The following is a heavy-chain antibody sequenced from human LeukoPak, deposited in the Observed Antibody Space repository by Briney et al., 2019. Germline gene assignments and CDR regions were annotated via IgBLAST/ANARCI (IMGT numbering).Heavy chain of an antibody. V-gene: IGHV4-59*01. Sequence: SETLSLTCTVSGGSISSYYWSWIRQPPGKGLEWIGYIYYSGSTNYNPSLKSRVTISADTSKKQFSLKLNSVTAADTAVYYCARSTPAYCGGDCYGYFDYWGQGTLVTVSS. CDR2: IYYSGST. D-gene: IGHD2-21*02. CDR3: ARSTPAYCGGDCYGYFDY. CDR1: GGSISSYY. J-gene: IGHJ4*02.